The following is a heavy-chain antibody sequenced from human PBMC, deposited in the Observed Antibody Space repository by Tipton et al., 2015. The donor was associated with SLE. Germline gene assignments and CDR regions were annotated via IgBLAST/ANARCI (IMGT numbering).Heavy chain of an antibody. D-gene: IGHD2-15*01. CDR1: GFTFSSYW. J-gene: IGHJ4*02. Sequence: SLRLSCAASGFTFSSYWMSWVRQAPGKGLEWVANIKQDGSEKYYVDSVKGRFTISRDNSKNTLYLQMNSLRAEDTAVYYCAKQSRVVVAASFDYWCQGTLVSVSS. V-gene: IGHV3-7*03. CDR3: AKQSRVVVAASFDY. CDR2: IKQDGSEK.